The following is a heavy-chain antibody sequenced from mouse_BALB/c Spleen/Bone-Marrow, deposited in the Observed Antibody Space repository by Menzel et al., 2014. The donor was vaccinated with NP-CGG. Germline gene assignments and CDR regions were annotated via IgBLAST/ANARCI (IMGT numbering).Heavy chain of an antibody. CDR2: ISSGSSTI. V-gene: IGHV5-17*02. D-gene: IGHD2-4*01. CDR1: GFTFSSFG. Sequence: EVKLMESGGGLVQPGGSRKLSCAASGFTFSSFGMHWVRQAPEKGLEWVAYISSGSSTIYYADTVKGRFTISRDNPKNTLFLQMTSLRSEDTAMYYCARGYDYGFAYWGQGTLVTVPA. J-gene: IGHJ3*01. CDR3: ARGYDYGFAY.